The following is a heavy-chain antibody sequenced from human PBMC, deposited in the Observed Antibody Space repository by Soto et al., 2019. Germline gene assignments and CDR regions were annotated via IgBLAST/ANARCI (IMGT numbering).Heavy chain of an antibody. CDR1: GGSISSGGYS. CDR3: ARRYSSSLDF. J-gene: IGHJ4*02. CDR2: IYHSGST. V-gene: IGHV4-30-2*01. Sequence: SETLSLTCAVSGGSISSGGYSWSWIRQPPGKGLEWIGYIYHSGSTNYNPSLKSRVTISVDTSKNQFSLKLSSATAADTAVYYCARRYSSSLDFWGQGTLVTVSS. D-gene: IGHD6-13*01.